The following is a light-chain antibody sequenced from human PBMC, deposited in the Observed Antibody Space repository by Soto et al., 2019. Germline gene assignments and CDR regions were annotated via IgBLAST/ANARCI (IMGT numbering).Light chain of an antibody. CDR2: AAS. Sequence: DIQLTQSPSFLSASVGDRVTITCRASQGISSSLAWYQQKPGKAPKLLIYAASTLQSGVPSRFSGSGSGTEFNLTVSSLQPEDFATYYCQHYNSYSEAFGQGTRWISN. CDR3: QHYNSYSEA. V-gene: IGKV1-9*01. J-gene: IGKJ1*01. CDR1: QGISSS.